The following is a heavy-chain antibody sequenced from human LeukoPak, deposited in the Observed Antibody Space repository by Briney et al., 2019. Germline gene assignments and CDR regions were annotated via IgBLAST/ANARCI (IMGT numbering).Heavy chain of an antibody. CDR2: IIPIFGTA. J-gene: IGHJ4*02. D-gene: IGHD3-9*01. CDR1: GGTFSSYA. V-gene: IGHV1-69*05. CDR3: ASGPRDYDILTGYYQTLDY. Sequence: SVKVSCKASGGTFSSYAISWVRLAPGQGREWMGRIIPIFGTANYAQKFQGRVTITTDESTSTAYMELSSLRSEDTAVYYCASGPRDYDILTGYYQTLDYWGQGTPVTVSS.